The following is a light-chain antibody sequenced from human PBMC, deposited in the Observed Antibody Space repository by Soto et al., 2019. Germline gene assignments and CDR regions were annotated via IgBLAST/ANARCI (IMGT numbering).Light chain of an antibody. CDR2: DVS. CDR3: QQYGTPPT. V-gene: IGKV3-20*01. J-gene: IGKJ1*01. CDR1: HSVSSNY. Sequence: EIVLTQSPGTLSLSPGERATLSCRSSHSVSSNYLAWYQQKPGQAPRLLIYDVSSRATGIPDRFSGSGSGTNVTLTISRLEPVDFAVYYCQQYGTPPTFGQGTKVEIK.